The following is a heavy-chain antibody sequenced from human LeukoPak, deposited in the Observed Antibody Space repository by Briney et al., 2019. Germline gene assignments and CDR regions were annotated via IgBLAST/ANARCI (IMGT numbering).Heavy chain of an antibody. Sequence: ASVKVSCKASGYIFTSYYIHWVRQAPGQGLEWMGIINPSGGSTGYAQKFQGRVTMTRDMSTSTVYMDLSSLKSEDTAVYYCARGVHRRYYDSSAYFSDWGQGTLVTVSS. V-gene: IGHV1-46*01. CDR1: GYIFTSYY. CDR2: INPSGGST. CDR3: ARGVHRRYYDSSAYFSD. J-gene: IGHJ4*02. D-gene: IGHD3-22*01.